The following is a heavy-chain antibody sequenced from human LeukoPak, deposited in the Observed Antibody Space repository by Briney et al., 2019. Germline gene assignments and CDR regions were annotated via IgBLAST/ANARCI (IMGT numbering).Heavy chain of an antibody. CDR1: GFTFTNYA. Sequence: GGSLRLSCAASGFTFTNYALSWVRQAPGKGLEWVSGIRSSGADTFYADSVKGRFTISRDNSQNTLFLQMNSLRGEDTAVYYRAKEFAAIGTPLFDYWGQGTLVTVSS. CDR2: IRSSGADT. CDR3: AKEFAAIGTPLFDY. V-gene: IGHV3-23*01. D-gene: IGHD6-13*01. J-gene: IGHJ4*02.